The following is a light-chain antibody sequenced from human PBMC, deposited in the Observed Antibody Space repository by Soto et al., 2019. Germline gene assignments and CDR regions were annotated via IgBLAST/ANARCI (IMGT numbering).Light chain of an antibody. J-gene: IGKJ5*01. V-gene: IGKV1-39*01. CDR3: QQYTNWPPIT. Sequence: DIHLTQSPTSLSASVGDRVTISCRTSQRIDTYLNWYQHQPGKAPSLLIYRASSLPSGVPARFSGSGSGTDFTLTISSLQSEDFAVYYCQQYTNWPPITFGQGSRLEIK. CDR1: QRIDTY. CDR2: RAS.